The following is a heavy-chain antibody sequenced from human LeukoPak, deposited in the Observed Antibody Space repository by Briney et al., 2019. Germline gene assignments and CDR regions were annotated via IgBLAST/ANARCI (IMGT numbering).Heavy chain of an antibody. J-gene: IGHJ6*03. CDR2: TNHSGST. V-gene: IGHV4-34*01. CDR3: ARGRITGHNYYYYMDV. CDR1: GGSFSGYY. Sequence: SETLSLTCAVYGGSFSGYYWSWIRQPPGKGLEWIGETNHSGSTNYNPSLKSRVTISVDTSKNQFSLKLSSVTAADTAVYYCARGRITGHNYYYYMDVWGKGTTVTVFS. D-gene: IGHD1-20*01.